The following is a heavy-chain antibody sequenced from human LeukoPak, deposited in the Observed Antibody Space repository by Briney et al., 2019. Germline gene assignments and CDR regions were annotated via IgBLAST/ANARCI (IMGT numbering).Heavy chain of an antibody. CDR1: GFTFSSYA. V-gene: IGHV3-30*04. CDR2: ISYDGSNK. J-gene: IGHJ3*02. Sequence: GRSLRLSCAASGFTFSSYAMHWVRQDPGKGLEWVAVISYDGSNKYYADSVKGRFTISRDNSKNTLYLQMNSLRAEDTAVYYCARVTPTGHRILYHSRAFDIWGQGTMVTVSS. CDR3: ARVTPTGHRILYHSRAFDI. D-gene: IGHD2-8*01.